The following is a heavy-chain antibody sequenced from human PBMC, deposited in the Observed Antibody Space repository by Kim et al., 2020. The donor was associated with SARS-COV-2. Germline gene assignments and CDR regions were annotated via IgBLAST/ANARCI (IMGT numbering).Heavy chain of an antibody. Sequence: SETLSLTCTVSGGSINSYYWSWIRQAPGKELEWIGYIYYSGSTNYNPSLKSRVTLSLDTSKNHFSLNLRSVTAADTAVYYCARKLGGTGYDAFDIWGQGTMVSVSS. V-gene: IGHV4-59*01. CDR2: IYYSGST. J-gene: IGHJ3*02. D-gene: IGHD1-26*01. CDR1: GGSINSYY. CDR3: ARKLGGTGYDAFDI.